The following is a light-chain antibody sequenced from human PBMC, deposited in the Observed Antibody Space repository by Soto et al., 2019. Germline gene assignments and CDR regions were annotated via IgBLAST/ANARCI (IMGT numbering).Light chain of an antibody. Sequence: EIVLTQSPATLSLSPGERATLSCMASQSVSSYLAWYQQKPGQAPRLLIYDASNRATGIPARFSGSGSGTDFTLTIISLEPEDFAVYYCQQRSNWPPGHTFGGGTKVEIK. CDR1: QSVSSY. V-gene: IGKV3-11*01. CDR2: DAS. CDR3: QQRSNWPPGHT. J-gene: IGKJ4*01.